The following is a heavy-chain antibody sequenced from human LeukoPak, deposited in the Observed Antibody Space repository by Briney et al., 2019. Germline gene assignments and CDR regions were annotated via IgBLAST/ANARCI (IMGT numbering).Heavy chain of an antibody. CDR1: GFTFSSYG. CDR2: IWYGGSNK. J-gene: IGHJ3*02. CDR3: ARVREIGAFDI. D-gene: IGHD3-10*01. V-gene: IGHV3-33*08. Sequence: PGGSLRLSCAASGFTFSSYGMHWVRQAPGKGLEWVAVIWYGGSNKYYADSVKGRFTISRDNSKNTLYLQMNSLRAEDTAVYYCARVREIGAFDIWGQGTMVTVSS.